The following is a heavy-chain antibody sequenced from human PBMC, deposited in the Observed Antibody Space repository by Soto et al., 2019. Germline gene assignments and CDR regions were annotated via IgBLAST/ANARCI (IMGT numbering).Heavy chain of an antibody. Sequence: QVQLQESGPGLVKPSQTLSLTCTVSGGSISSYGYYWTWIRQHPGKGLEWIGYIYYSGTTYYNPSLKSRLXXSXDXYRNQFSLKLSSVTAADTAVYYCARDQAAAGTFFAYWGHGSLVTVSS. CDR2: IYYSGTT. D-gene: IGHD6-13*01. CDR1: GGSISSYGYY. V-gene: IGHV4-31*03. J-gene: IGHJ4*01. CDR3: ARDQAAAGTFFAY.